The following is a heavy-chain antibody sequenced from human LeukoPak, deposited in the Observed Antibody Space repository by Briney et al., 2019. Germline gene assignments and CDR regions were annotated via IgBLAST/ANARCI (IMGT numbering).Heavy chain of an antibody. Sequence: GSLRLSCAASGFTFDDYGMSWIRQPPGKGLEWIGYIYYSGSTNYNPSLKSRVTISVDTSKNQFSLKLSSVTAADTAVYYCARDRGREYSSSWYPYYFDYWGQGTLVTVSS. CDR2: IYYSGST. D-gene: IGHD6-13*01. CDR3: ARDRGREYSSSWYPYYFDY. CDR1: GFTFDDYG. J-gene: IGHJ4*02. V-gene: IGHV4-59*01.